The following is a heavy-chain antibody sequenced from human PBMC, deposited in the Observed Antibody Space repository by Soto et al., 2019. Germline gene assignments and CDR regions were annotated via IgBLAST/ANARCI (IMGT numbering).Heavy chain of an antibody. CDR2: ISGSGGST. CDR1: GFTFSSYA. V-gene: IGHV3-23*01. D-gene: IGHD3-10*01. Sequence: GGSLRLSCAASGFTFSSYAMSWVRQAPGKGLEWVSAISGSGGSTYYADSVKGRFTISRDNSKNTLYLQMNSLRAEDTAVYYCAKFPLSITMVRGVFWWVPECACMDVWGKGTTVTVSS. J-gene: IGHJ6*03. CDR3: AKFPLSITMVRGVFWWVPECACMDV.